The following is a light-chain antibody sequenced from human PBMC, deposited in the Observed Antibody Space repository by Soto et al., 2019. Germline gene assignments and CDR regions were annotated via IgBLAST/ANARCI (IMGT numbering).Light chain of an antibody. CDR3: AAWDDSHYV. CDR2: RNN. CDR1: SSNIGSNY. J-gene: IGLJ1*01. V-gene: IGLV1-47*01. Sequence: QSVLTQPPSASWTPRQRVTISFSGSSSNIGSNYVYWYQQLPGTAPKLLIYRNNQRPSGVPDRFSGSKSGTSASLAISGLRSEDEADYYCAAWDDSHYVFGTGTKVTVL.